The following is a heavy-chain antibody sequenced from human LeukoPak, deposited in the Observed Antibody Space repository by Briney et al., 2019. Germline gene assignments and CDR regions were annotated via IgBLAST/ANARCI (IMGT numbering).Heavy chain of an antibody. Sequence: ASVTVSFKASGYTFTVYYMHWVRQAPGQGREWMGWINPNSGGTNYAQKFQGRVTMTRDTSISTAYMELSRLRSDDTAVYYCARVEWELLPYFQHWGQGTLVTVSS. J-gene: IGHJ1*01. CDR1: GYTFTVYY. D-gene: IGHD1-26*01. V-gene: IGHV1-2*02. CDR3: ARVEWELLPYFQH. CDR2: INPNSGGT.